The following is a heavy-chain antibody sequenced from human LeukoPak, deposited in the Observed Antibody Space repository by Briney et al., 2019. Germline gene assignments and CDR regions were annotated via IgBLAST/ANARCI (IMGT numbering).Heavy chain of an antibody. V-gene: IGHV1-69*04. CDR2: SIPIFGIA. J-gene: IGHJ6*02. CDR1: GGIFSSYA. D-gene: IGHD2-2*01. CDR3: ASAQYCSSTSCYLGYYYYGMDV. Sequence: ASVKVSCQASGGIFSSYASSWVRQAPGQGVEWMGRSIPIFGIANYAQKFQGRVTITADKSTSTAYMELSSLRSEDTAVYYCASAQYCSSTSCYLGYYYYGMDVWGQGTTVTVSS.